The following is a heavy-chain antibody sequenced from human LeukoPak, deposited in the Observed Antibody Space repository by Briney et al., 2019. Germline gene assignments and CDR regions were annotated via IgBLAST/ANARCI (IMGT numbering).Heavy chain of an antibody. V-gene: IGHV4-38-2*02. CDR2: IYHSGST. D-gene: IGHD5-24*01. CDR3: ARWGVGRDGYNYRYFDY. CDR1: GYSISSGYY. Sequence: SETLSLTCTVSGYSISSGYYWGWIRQPPGKGLEWIGSIYHSGSTYYNPSLKSRVTISVDTSKNQFYLKLSSVTAADTAVYYCARWGVGRDGYNYRYFDYWGQGTLVTVSS. J-gene: IGHJ4*02.